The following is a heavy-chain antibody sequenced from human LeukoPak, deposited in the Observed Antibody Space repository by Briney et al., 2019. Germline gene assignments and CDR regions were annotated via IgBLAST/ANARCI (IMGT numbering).Heavy chain of an antibody. CDR1: GFIFSNAW. CDR3: ARQARQGETAWTFFDY. CDR2: VYYTGNT. J-gene: IGHJ4*02. D-gene: IGHD5-18*01. V-gene: IGHV4-59*08. Sequence: GSLRLSCAASGFIFSNAWMSWLRQPPGSGLEWIGYVYYTGNTNYNPSLKSRVSISVDTLKSQFSLRLSSVTAADTAVYHCARQARQGETAWTFFDYWGQGVLVTVSS.